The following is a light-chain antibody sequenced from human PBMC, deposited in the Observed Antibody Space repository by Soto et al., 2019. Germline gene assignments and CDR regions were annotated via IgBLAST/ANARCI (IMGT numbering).Light chain of an antibody. V-gene: IGKV3-20*01. J-gene: IGKJ1*01. CDR1: QTVPNNY. Sequence: ENVLTQSPGTLSLSPGEGATLSCMASQTVPNNYLAWYHQKPGQAPRLLIYGASSRATGIPDRFSGSGSGTHFTLTISRLEPEDYGVYYCQQYGSSKTFGQGTKVETK. CDR2: GAS. CDR3: QQYGSSKT.